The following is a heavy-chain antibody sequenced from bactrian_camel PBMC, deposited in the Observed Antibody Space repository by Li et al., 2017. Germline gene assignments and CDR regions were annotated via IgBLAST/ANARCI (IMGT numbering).Heavy chain of an antibody. D-gene: IGHD1*01. CDR2: IDIDGSRT. J-gene: IGHJ4*01. CDR1: GFTVSSVY. CDR3: AADSHKDVSGLRCDL. Sequence: VQLVESGGGLVQPGGSLRLSCASGFTVSSVYMTWVRQTPGKGLEWVSTIDIDGSRTYYADSVKGRFTIYEDNAKTAVYLQMRDLKPEDTASYYCAADSHKDVSGLRCDLWGQGTQVTVS. V-gene: IGHV3S40*01.